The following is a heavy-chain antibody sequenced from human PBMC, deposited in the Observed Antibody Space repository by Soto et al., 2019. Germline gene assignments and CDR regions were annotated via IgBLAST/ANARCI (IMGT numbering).Heavy chain of an antibody. Sequence: TLSLTCTVSGGLLSSGGSYRSWIRQHPGKGLGWIGYIYSSGSHYYNQSLKSRVTISVDTSKDQFSLKLSSVTAADTAVYFCARAHTYDYDRRGYSKQSFHFDSWGQGTLVTVSS. V-gene: IGHV4-31*03. J-gene: IGHJ4*02. D-gene: IGHD3-22*01. CDR3: ARAHTYDYDRRGYSKQSFHFDS. CDR1: GGLLSSGGSY. CDR2: IYSSGSH.